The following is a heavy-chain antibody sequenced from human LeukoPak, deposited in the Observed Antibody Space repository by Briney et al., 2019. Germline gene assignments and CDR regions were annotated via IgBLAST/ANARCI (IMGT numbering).Heavy chain of an antibody. CDR3: AKLDGSFSYSDAFDI. Sequence: GGSLRLSCAASGFTFSSYAMSWVRQAPGKGPEWVAGISGSGGSTFYADSVKGRFTISRDNSKNTLYLQMNSLRAEDTAVYYCAKLDGSFSYSDAFDIWGQGTMVTVSS. CDR1: GFTFSSYA. J-gene: IGHJ3*02. CDR2: ISGSGGST. D-gene: IGHD2-15*01. V-gene: IGHV3-23*01.